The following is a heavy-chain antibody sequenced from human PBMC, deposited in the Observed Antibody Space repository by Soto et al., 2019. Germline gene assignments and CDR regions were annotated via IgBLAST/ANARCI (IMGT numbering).Heavy chain of an antibody. CDR2: IIPIFGTA. CDR3: ASETHSSSWPNWFDP. CDR1: GGTFSSYA. Sequence: SVKVSCKASGGTFSSYAISWVRQAPGQRLEWMGGIIPIFGTANYAQKFQGRVTITADESTSTAYMELSSLRSEDTAVYYCASETHSSSWPNWFDPWGQGTLVTVSS. D-gene: IGHD6-13*01. V-gene: IGHV1-69*13. J-gene: IGHJ5*02.